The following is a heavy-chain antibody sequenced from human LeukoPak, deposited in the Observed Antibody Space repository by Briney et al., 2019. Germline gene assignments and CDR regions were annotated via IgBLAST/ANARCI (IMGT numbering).Heavy chain of an antibody. J-gene: IGHJ4*02. CDR2: ISYDGSNK. D-gene: IGHD1-1*01. CDR3: ARGRTGEYYFDY. CDR1: GFTFSSYA. Sequence: PGGSLRLSCAASGFTFSSYAMHWVRQAPGKGLERVAVISYDGSNKYYADSVKGRFTISRDNSKNTLYLQMNSLRAEDTAVYYCARGRTGEYYFDYWGQGTLVTVSS. V-gene: IGHV3-30-3*01.